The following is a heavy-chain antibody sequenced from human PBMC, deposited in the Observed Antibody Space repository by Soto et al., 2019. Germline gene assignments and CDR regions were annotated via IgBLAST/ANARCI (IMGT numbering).Heavy chain of an antibody. CDR1: GFSLKTNGVG. CDR3: AHRRARNDIAAFDY. J-gene: IGHJ4*02. Sequence: QITLQESGPTLVKPTQTLTLTCTISGFSLKTNGVGVGWIRQPPGKALEWLAIIYWDDDKRYSPSLKSRLTITKDTSKNQVVLRMTNMDPVDTATFYCAHRRARNDIAAFDYWGQGTLVTVSS. CDR2: IYWDDDK. D-gene: IGHD6-25*01. V-gene: IGHV2-5*02.